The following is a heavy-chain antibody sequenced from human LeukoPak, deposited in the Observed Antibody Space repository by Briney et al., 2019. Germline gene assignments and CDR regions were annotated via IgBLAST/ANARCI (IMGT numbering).Heavy chain of an antibody. J-gene: IGHJ4*02. CDR3: ARDRGGSWIQLWSYYFDY. V-gene: IGHV3-23*01. CDR1: GFTFSSYA. Sequence: GGSLRLSCAASGFTFSSYAMSWVRQAPGKGLEWVSAISGSGGSTYYADSVKGRFTISRDNSKNTLYLQMNSLRAEDTAVYYCARDRGGSWIQLWSYYFDYWGQGTLVTVSS. D-gene: IGHD5-18*01. CDR2: ISGSGGST.